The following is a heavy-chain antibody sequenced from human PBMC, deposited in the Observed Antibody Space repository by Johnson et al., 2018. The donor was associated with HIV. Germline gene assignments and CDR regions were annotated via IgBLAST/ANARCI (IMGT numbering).Heavy chain of an antibody. J-gene: IGHJ3*02. CDR3: ARGDIGWNDDFAFDI. CDR1: GFTYSSYA. V-gene: IGHV3-30*04. Sequence: QVQLLESGGGVVQPGRSLRLSCVVSGFTYSSYAMHWVRQAPGKGLEWVAVISYDGSNKYYADSVKGRFTISRDNSKNTLYLQMNILRGEDTAVYYCARGDIGWNDDFAFDIWGQGTMVTVSS. D-gene: IGHD1-1*01. CDR2: ISYDGSNK.